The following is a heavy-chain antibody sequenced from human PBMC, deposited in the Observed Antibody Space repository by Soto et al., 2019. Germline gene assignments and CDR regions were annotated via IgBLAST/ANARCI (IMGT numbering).Heavy chain of an antibody. CDR3: ARDGERDTGLNFYYYLHGMDA. J-gene: IGHJ6*02. V-gene: IGHV1-18*04. CDR2: ISPYNGTT. CDR1: GYTFTTYG. D-gene: IGHD1-1*01. Sequence: ASVKVSCKASGYTFTTYGISGVRQAPGQGLEWMGWISPYNGTTKYAEKFQGEMTMTTDTATSTAYMDLRSLRSADTAVYYCARDGERDTGLNFYYYLHGMDAWGQGTRVTVSS.